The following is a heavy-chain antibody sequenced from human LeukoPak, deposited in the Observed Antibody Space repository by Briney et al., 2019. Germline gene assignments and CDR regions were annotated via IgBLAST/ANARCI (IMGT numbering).Heavy chain of an antibody. Sequence: ASVKVSCKASGYTFTGYYMHWVRQAPGQGLEWMGWINPNSGGTNYGQKFQGRVTMTRDTSISTAYMELSRLRSDGTAVYYCARSYDSSGYSDYWGQGTLVTVSS. D-gene: IGHD3-22*01. CDR1: GYTFTGYY. J-gene: IGHJ4*02. V-gene: IGHV1-2*02. CDR3: ARSYDSSGYSDY. CDR2: INPNSGGT.